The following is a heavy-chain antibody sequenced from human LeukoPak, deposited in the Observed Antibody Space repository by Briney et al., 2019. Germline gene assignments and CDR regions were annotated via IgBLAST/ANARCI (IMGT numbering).Heavy chain of an antibody. J-gene: IGHJ5*02. CDR3: ARSLLYCSGGSCYPLSNWFDP. CDR1: GGSISSSSYY. V-gene: IGHV4-39*07. D-gene: IGHD2-15*01. CDR2: IYYSGST. Sequence: SETLSLTCTVSGGSISSSSYYWGWIRQPPGKGLEWIGSIYYSGSTYYNPSLKSRVTISVDTSKNQFSLKLSSVTAADTAVYYCARSLLYCSGGSCYPLSNWFDPWGQGTLVTVSS.